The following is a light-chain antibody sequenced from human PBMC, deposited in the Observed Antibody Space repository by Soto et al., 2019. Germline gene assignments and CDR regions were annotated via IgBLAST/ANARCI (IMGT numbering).Light chain of an antibody. CDR3: SSYTRSSTLV. J-gene: IGLJ3*02. Sequence: ALIQPASVSGSPGQSITISCTGTSSDVGGSNYVSWYQHHPHRAPKLLIYEVSYRPSGVSNRFSGSKSGNVASLTISGLQAEDEADYYCSSYTRSSTLVFGGGTQLTVL. CDR1: SSDVGGSNY. V-gene: IGLV2-14*01. CDR2: EVS.